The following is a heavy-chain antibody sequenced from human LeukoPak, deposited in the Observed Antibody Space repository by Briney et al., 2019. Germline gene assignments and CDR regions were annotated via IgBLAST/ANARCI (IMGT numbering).Heavy chain of an antibody. V-gene: IGHV1-18*04. CDR3: ARGARTITMIVVVKRDAFDI. CDR1: GYTFTGYY. Sequence: ASVKVSCKASGYTFTGYYMHWVRQAPGQGLEWMGWISAYNGNTNYAQKLQGRVTMTTDTSTSTAYMELRSLRSDDTAVYYCARGARTITMIVVVKRDAFDIWGQGTMVTVSS. J-gene: IGHJ3*02. D-gene: IGHD3-22*01. CDR2: ISAYNGNT.